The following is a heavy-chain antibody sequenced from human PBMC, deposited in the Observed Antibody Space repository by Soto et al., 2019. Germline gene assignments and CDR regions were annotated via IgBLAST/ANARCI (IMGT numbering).Heavy chain of an antibody. Sequence: EVQLVESGGGVVQPGGSLRLSCAASGFSFGVYWMSWVRQAPGKGLEWVGSIKFDGSEKKYVDSVKGRFTMSRDNAKNSLYLQMDSLRAEDTAVYYRASESGDGSGSSVNHYLDYWGQGTLVTVSS. CDR2: IKFDGSEK. J-gene: IGHJ4*02. D-gene: IGHD3-10*01. CDR3: ASESGDGSGSSVNHYLDY. V-gene: IGHV3-7*01. CDR1: GFSFGVYW.